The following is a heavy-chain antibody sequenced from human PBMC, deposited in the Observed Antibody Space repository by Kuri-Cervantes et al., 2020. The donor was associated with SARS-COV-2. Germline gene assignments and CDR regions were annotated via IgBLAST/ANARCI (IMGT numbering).Heavy chain of an antibody. D-gene: IGHD3-3*01. Sequence: GESLKISCAASGFTFSSYWMSWVRQAPGKGLEWMANIKQDGSEKYYVDSVKGRFTISRDNAKNSLYLQMNSLRAEDTAVYYCARRITIFGVVIIRRWFDPWGQGTLVTVSS. CDR3: ARRITIFGVVIIRRWFDP. V-gene: IGHV3-7*01. J-gene: IGHJ5*02. CDR1: GFTFSSYW. CDR2: IKQDGSEK.